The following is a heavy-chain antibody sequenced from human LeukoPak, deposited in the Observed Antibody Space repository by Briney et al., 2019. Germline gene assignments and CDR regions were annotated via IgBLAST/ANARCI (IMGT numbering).Heavy chain of an antibody. V-gene: IGHV4-39*07. CDR2: IYYSGST. Sequence: PSETLSPTCTVSGGSISSSSYYWGWIRQPPGKWLEWIGSIYYSGSTYYNPSLKSRVTISVDTSKNQFSLKLSSVTAADTAVYYCARGPGYSGYDYGGVIDYWGQGTLVTVSS. D-gene: IGHD5-12*01. CDR1: GGSISSSSYY. CDR3: ARGPGYSGYDYGGVIDY. J-gene: IGHJ4*02.